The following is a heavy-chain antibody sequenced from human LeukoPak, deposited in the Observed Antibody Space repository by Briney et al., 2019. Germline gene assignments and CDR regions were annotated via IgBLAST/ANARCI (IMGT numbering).Heavy chain of an antibody. V-gene: IGHV3-48*04. CDR1: GFPFNTYS. CDR3: AELGITMIGGV. J-gene: IGHJ6*04. CDR2: ISSSGSTI. D-gene: IGHD3-10*02. Sequence: GGSLRLSCAASGFPFNTYSMNWVRQAPGKGLEWVSSISSSGSTIYYADSVKGRFTISRDNAKNSLYLQMNSLRAEDTAVYYCAELGITMIGGVWGKGTTVTISS.